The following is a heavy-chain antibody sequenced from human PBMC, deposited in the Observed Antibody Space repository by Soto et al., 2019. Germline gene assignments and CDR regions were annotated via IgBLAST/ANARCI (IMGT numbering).Heavy chain of an antibody. CDR1: GGSFSGYY. Sequence: PSETQSLTCAVYGGSFSGYYWSWTRQPPGKGLEWIGEINHSGSTNYNPSLKSRVTISVDTSKNQFSLKLSSVTAADTAVYYCARVEIEWFGELLTYGMDVWGQGTTVTVSS. CDR3: ARVEIEWFGELLTYGMDV. D-gene: IGHD3-10*01. J-gene: IGHJ6*02. V-gene: IGHV4-34*01. CDR2: INHSGST.